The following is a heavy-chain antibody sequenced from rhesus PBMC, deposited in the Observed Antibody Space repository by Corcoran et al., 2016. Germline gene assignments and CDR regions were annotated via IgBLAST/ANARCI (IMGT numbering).Heavy chain of an antibody. V-gene: IGHV4-160*01. CDR2: IYGSTCSP. CDR1: GGSISSNY. Sequence: QVQLQESGPGLVKPSETLSLTCAVSGGSISSNYWSWIRKPPGKGLEGIGYIYGSTCSPSYIPPLKSRVAISTDTSKNPFSLKLSSVTAADTAVYYCAREVPSYGDYYGLDSWGQGVVVTVSS. D-gene: IGHD5-36*01. CDR3: AREVPSYGDYYGLDS. J-gene: IGHJ6*01.